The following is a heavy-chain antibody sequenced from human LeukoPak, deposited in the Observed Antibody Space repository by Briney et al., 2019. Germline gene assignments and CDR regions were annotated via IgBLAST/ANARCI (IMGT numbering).Heavy chain of an antibody. J-gene: IGHJ6*02. D-gene: IGHD2-2*01. V-gene: IGHV4-34*01. CDR3: ARGLGYCSSTSCSYYGMDV. CDR1: GGSFSGYY. CDR2: INHSGST. Sequence: SETLSLTCAVYGGSFSGYYWSWIRQPPGKGLEWIGEINHSGSTNYNPSLKSRVTISVDTSKNQLSLKLSSVTAADTAVYYCARGLGYCSSTSCSYYGMDVWAKGPRSPSP.